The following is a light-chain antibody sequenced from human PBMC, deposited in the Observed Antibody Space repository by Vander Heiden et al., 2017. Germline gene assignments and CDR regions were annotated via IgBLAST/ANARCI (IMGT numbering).Light chain of an antibody. V-gene: IGLV3-21*02. CDR2: DDS. CDR3: QVWDISSDHEGV. Sequence: YVLTQSPSVSVAPRQTARITCGGDNIGSNSVHWYQQRPGQAPVLVVYDDSGRPSGIPERFSGSNSGNTATLTISRVEAGDEADYYCQVWDISSDHEGVFGGGTKLTVL. J-gene: IGLJ3*02. CDR1: NIGSNS.